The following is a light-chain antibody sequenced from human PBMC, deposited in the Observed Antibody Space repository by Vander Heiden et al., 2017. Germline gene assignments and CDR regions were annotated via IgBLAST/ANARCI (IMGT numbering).Light chain of an antibody. CDR3: AVRDDNLRAVV. CDR2: LDH. J-gene: IGLJ3*02. CDR1: CSNIGMHT. V-gene: IGLV1-44*01. Sequence: QSVLTQPPSASGTPGQRVSLSCSGRCSNIGMHTVNWYQQYPGAAPTLLIYLDHQRPSGVADRFSGSKSGTSASLAISGLQYEDEADYYCAVRDDNLRAVVFGGGTKLTVL.